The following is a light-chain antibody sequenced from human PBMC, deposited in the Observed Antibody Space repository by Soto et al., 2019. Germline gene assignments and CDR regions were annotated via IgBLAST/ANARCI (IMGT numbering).Light chain of an antibody. Sequence: DIQMTQSPSTLSGSVGARVTITCRASQTISSWLAWYQQKPGKAPKLLIYKASTLKSGVPSRFSGIGSGTEFTITIRSLQPDDFATYYCQHYNSYSEAFGQGPKVELK. J-gene: IGKJ1*01. CDR1: QTISSW. CDR3: QHYNSYSEA. V-gene: IGKV1-5*03. CDR2: KAS.